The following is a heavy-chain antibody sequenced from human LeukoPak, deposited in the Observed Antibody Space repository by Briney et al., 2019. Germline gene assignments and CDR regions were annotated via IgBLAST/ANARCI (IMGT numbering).Heavy chain of an antibody. CDR3: AAHRSGSYPNAFDI. D-gene: IGHD1-26*01. CDR2: IVVGSGNT. Sequence: SVKVSCKASGFTFTSSAMQWVRQARGQRLEWIGWIVVGSGNTNYAQKFQERVTITRDMSTSTAYMELSSLRSKDTAVYYCAAHRSGSYPNAFDIWGQGTMVTVSS. V-gene: IGHV1-58*02. J-gene: IGHJ3*02. CDR1: GFTFTSSA.